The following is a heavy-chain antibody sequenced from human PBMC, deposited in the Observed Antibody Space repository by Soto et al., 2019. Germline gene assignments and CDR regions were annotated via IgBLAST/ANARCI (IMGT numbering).Heavy chain of an antibody. D-gene: IGHD2-15*01. CDR1: GYTFTSYY. CDR3: AGAHRGGTFGTNKKSSFDS. CDR2: INPSGGST. J-gene: IGHJ4*02. Sequence: ASVKVSCKASGYTFTSYYMHWVRQAPGQGLEWMGIINPSGGSTSYAQKFQGRVTMTRDTSTSTVYMELSSLRSEDTAVYYCAGAHRGGTFGTNKKSSFDSWGQGTLSPSPQ. V-gene: IGHV1-46*03.